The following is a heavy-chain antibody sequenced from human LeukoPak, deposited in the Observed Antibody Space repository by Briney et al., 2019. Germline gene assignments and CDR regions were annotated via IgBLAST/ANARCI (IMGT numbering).Heavy chain of an antibody. CDR2: VYYSGST. Sequence: SETLSLTCTVSGGSISSYYWSWIRQPPGKGLEWIGCVYYSGSTNYNPSLKSRVTISVDTSKNQFSLKLSSVTAADTAVYYCARSGGDGYAINWFDPWGQGTLVTVSS. CDR1: GGSISSYY. D-gene: IGHD5-18*01. CDR3: ARSGGDGYAINWFDP. V-gene: IGHV4-59*01. J-gene: IGHJ5*02.